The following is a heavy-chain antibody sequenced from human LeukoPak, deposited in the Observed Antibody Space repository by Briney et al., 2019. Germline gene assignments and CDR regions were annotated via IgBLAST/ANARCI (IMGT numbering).Heavy chain of an antibody. J-gene: IGHJ5*02. CDR2: INPNSGGT. D-gene: IGHD3-16*01. V-gene: IGHV1-2*02. CDR3: ARKRVGGVNWFDP. CDR1: GYTFTGYY. Sequence: GASVKVSCKASGYTFTGYYMHWVRQAPGQGLEWMGWINPNSGGTNYAQKFQGRVTMTRDTSISTAYMELSRLRSDDTAVYYCARKRVGGVNWFDPWGQGTLVTVSS.